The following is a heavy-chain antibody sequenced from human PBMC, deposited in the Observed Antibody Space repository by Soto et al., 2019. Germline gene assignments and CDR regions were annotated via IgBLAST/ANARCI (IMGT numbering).Heavy chain of an antibody. Sequence: SVKVSYKASRGTFIRHAISWARQAPGQGLEWMGGIIPIFGTANYAQKFQGRVTITADESTSTAYMELSSLRSEDTAVYYCARDRDIVVVPAAISGGNYYYYYGMDVWGQGTTVTVSS. CDR1: RGTFIRHA. D-gene: IGHD2-2*01. J-gene: IGHJ6*02. CDR3: ARDRDIVVVPAAISGGNYYYYYGMDV. CDR2: IIPIFGTA. V-gene: IGHV1-69*13.